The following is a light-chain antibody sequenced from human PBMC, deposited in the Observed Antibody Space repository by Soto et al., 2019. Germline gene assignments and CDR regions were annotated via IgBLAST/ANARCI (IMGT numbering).Light chain of an antibody. V-gene: IGKV1-5*01. Sequence: GDRVTITCRASQSISSWLAWYQQKPGKAPKLLIYDASSLESGVPSRFSGSGSGTEFTLTISSLQPDDFATYYCQQLQRTPFTFGPGTTVDV. J-gene: IGKJ3*01. CDR3: QQLQRTPFT. CDR1: QSISSW. CDR2: DAS.